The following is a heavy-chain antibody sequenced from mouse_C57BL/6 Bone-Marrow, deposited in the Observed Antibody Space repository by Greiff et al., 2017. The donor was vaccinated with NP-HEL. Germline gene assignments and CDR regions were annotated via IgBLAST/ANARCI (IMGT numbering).Heavy chain of an antibody. CDR3: ARAISVDY. CDR1: GYSITSGYY. V-gene: IGHV3-6*01. J-gene: IGHJ4*01. Sequence: EESGPGLVKPSQSLSLTCSVTGYSITSGYYWNWIRQFPGNKLEWMGYISYDGSNNYNPSLKNRISITRDTSKNQFFLKLNSVTTEDTATYYCARAISVDYWGQGTSVTVSS. CDR2: ISYDGSN.